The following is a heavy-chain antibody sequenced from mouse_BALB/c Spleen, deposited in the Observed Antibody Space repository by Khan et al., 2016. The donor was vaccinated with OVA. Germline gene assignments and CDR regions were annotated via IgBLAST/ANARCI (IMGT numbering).Heavy chain of an antibody. V-gene: IGHV5-12-1*01. CDR2: ISSGGGST. J-gene: IGHJ4*01. CDR1: GFAFSSYD. D-gene: IGHD2-1*01. CDR3: ARGWGGNFYYAMDY. Sequence: EVQLVESGGGLVKPGGSLKLSCAASGFAFSSYDMSWVRQTPEKRLEWVAYISSGGGSTYSPDTVKGRFTISRDNAKNTLYLQMSSLKSEDTAMYYCARGWGGNFYYAMDYWGQGTSVTVSS.